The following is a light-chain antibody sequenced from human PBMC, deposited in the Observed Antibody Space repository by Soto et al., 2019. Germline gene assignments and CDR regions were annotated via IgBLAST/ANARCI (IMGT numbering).Light chain of an antibody. CDR3: QQSGNWPH. CDR2: GAS. CDR1: QSVTSSY. Sequence: EIVLTQSPGTLSLSPGERATLSCRASQSVTSSYLAWYQQKPGQAPRLLIYGASSRATGIPDRFSGRGSGTDFTLTISRLEPEDFATYFCQQSGNWPHLGQGTRLEIK. V-gene: IGKV3D-20*02. J-gene: IGKJ5*01.